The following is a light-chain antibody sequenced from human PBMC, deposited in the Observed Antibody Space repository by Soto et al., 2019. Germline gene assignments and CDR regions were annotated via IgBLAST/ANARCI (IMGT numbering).Light chain of an antibody. Sequence: DIQMTQSPSSLSASVGDRVTLTCRASESISSYLNWYQQKPGKAPNLMIYAASSLQSVVPSRFSGSGSGTDFTLTITSLQPEDFTTYFCQQSYVTPYTFGQGTKLEIK. V-gene: IGKV1-39*01. CDR1: ESISSY. J-gene: IGKJ2*01. CDR3: QQSYVTPYT. CDR2: AAS.